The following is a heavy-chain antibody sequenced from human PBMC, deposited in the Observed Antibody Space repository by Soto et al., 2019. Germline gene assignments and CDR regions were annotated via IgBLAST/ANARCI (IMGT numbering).Heavy chain of an antibody. J-gene: IGHJ4*02. D-gene: IGHD4-17*01. CDR3: AKDYGDYD. CDR1: GFTFSSYG. Sequence: QVQLVESGGGVVQPGRSLRLSCAASGFTFSSYGMHWVRQAPGKGLEWVAVISYDGSNKYYADSVKGRFTISRDNSKNTQYLQMNSLRAEDTAVYYCAKDYGDYDWGQGTLATVSS. CDR2: ISYDGSNK. V-gene: IGHV3-30*18.